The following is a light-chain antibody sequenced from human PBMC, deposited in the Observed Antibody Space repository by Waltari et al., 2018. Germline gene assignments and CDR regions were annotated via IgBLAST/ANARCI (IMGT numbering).Light chain of an antibody. CDR3: QQYHSYPPT. V-gene: IGKV1-16*02. CDR1: QDITNH. CDR2: AAS. J-gene: IGKJ1*01. Sequence: DILMTQSPSSVSASVGDRVHITCRASQDITNHLAWFQQNPGNAPTSLIYAASSLQSRVPSKFSGGGSGTDFTLTISSLQPEDFGTYYCQQYHSYPPTFGQGTKVEIK.